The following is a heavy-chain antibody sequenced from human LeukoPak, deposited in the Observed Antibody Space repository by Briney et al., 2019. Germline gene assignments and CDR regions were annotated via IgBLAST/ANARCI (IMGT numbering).Heavy chain of an antibody. CDR3: ARVSNDFWSGYYIDY. CDR2: ISSSSSYI. CDR1: GFTFSSYT. J-gene: IGHJ4*02. V-gene: IGHV3-21*01. Sequence: GGSLRLSCAASGFTFSSYTMNWVRQAPGKGLEWVSSISSSSSYIYYADSVKGRFTISRDNAKNSLYLQMNSLRAEDTAVYYCARVSNDFWSGYYIDYWGQGTLVTVSS. D-gene: IGHD3-3*01.